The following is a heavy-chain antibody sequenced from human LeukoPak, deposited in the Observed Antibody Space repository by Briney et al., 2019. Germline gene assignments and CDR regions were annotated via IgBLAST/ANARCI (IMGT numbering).Heavy chain of an antibody. J-gene: IGHJ4*02. CDR2: ISSSSSYT. CDR3: ARFGGSGWSLDY. D-gene: IGHD6-19*01. Sequence: GGSLRLSCAASGITFSDYYMSWIRQAPGKGLEWVSYISSSSSYTNYADSVKGRFTISRDNAKSSLYLQMNSLRAEDTAVYYCARFGGSGWSLDYWGQGTLVTVSS. CDR1: GITFSDYY. V-gene: IGHV3-11*03.